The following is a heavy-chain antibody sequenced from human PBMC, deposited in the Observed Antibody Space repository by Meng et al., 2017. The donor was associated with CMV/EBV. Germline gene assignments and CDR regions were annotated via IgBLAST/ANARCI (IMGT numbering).Heavy chain of an antibody. V-gene: IGHV4-39*01. D-gene: IGHD2-2*01. CDR1: GDSISTTSFY. Sequence: SETLSLTCIVSGDSISTTSFYWGWVRQPPGKGLEWIGSIYYSGSTYYNPSLKSRVTISVDTSKNQFSLKVRSVTAADTAVYYCASYCSSPSCFGLDWFDPWGQGTLVTVSS. J-gene: IGHJ5*02. CDR2: IYYSGST. CDR3: ASYCSSPSCFGLDWFDP.